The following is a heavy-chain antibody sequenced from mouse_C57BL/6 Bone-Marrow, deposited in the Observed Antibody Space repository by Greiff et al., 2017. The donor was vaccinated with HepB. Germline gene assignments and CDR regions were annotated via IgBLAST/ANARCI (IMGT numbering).Heavy chain of an antibody. CDR2: ISSGGSYT. CDR3: ARQGSTMVTTYAMDY. D-gene: IGHD2-2*01. V-gene: IGHV5-6*02. Sequence: DVMLVESGGDLVKPGGSLKLSCAASGFTFSSYGMSWVRQTPDKRLEWVATISSGGSYTYYPDSVKGRFTISRDNAKNTLYLQMSSLKSEDTAMYYCARQGSTMVTTYAMDYWGQGTSVTVSS. J-gene: IGHJ4*01. CDR1: GFTFSSYG.